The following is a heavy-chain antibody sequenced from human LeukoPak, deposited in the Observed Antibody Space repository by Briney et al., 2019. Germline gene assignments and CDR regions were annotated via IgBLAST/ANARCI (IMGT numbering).Heavy chain of an antibody. Sequence: GGSLRLSCAASGFTFSSHSMNWVRQAPGKGLEWVSSISSSSSYIYYADSVKGRFTISRANAKTSLNLQMNRLRAEDTAVYYCARDTERVRGVIYSFDYWGQGTLVTVSA. CDR1: GFTFSSHS. CDR2: ISSSSSYI. D-gene: IGHD3-10*01. V-gene: IGHV3-21*01. J-gene: IGHJ5*01. CDR3: ARDTERVRGVIYSFDY.